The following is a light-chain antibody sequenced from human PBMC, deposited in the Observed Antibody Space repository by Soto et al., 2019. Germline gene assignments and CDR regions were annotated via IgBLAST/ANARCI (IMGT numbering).Light chain of an antibody. V-gene: IGKV3-15*01. Sequence: MIQSPCSLSASVGYRVTLSCRASQNIWNKLAWYQQRPGQIPRLLMYDVFYRASGIPARFTGSGSQTEFTLTINSLQSEDFEVYYCQHYNDWPLTFGGGTKGDIK. J-gene: IGKJ4*01. CDR2: DVF. CDR3: QHYNDWPLT. CDR1: QNIWNK.